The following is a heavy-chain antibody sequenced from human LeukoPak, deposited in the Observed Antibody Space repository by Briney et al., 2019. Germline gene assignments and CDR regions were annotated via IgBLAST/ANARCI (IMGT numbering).Heavy chain of an antibody. D-gene: IGHD5-12*01. CDR1: GFTFSSYA. Sequence: GGSVSLSCAASGFTFSSYAMHWVRQAPGKGLDGVAVISYHGSNKYYADPVKGRFTNSRDNSKNTLYLQMNSLRAEDTAVYYCARDSAYSGYDHAFDIWGQGTMVTVSS. CDR2: ISYHGSNK. J-gene: IGHJ3*02. CDR3: ARDSAYSGYDHAFDI. V-gene: IGHV3-30*04.